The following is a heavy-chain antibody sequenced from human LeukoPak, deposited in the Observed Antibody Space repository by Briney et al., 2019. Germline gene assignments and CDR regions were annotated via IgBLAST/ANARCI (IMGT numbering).Heavy chain of an antibody. CDR3: AREWEPGSSYDY. CDR1: GYTFTSYG. CDR2: ISAYNGNT. V-gene: IGHV1-18*01. J-gene: IGHJ4*02. Sequence: ASVKVSCKASGYTFTSYGISWVRQAPGQGLEWMGWISAYNGNTNYVQKLQGRVTMTTDTSTSTAYMELRSLRSDDTAVYYCAREWEPGSSYDYWGQGTLVTVSS. D-gene: IGHD1-26*01.